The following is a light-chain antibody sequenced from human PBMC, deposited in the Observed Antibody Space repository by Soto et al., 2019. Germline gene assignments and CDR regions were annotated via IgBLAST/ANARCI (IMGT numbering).Light chain of an antibody. Sequence: DIQMTQSPSTLSASVGDGVTITCRASQSISNRLAWYQQRPGKAPKYLIYDASTLDSGAPSRFSGRGSGTEFTLSISSLQPDDFATYYCQQYNIYPWTFGQGTKVEIK. J-gene: IGKJ1*01. V-gene: IGKV1-5*01. CDR3: QQYNIYPWT. CDR1: QSISNR. CDR2: DAS.